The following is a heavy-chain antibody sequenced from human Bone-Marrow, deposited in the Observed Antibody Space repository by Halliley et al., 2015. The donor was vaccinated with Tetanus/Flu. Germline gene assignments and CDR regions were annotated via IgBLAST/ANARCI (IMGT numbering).Heavy chain of an antibody. D-gene: IGHD5-12*01. V-gene: IGHV2-5*05. Sequence: TLSLTCSVSGFSVSSGGVGVGWIRQPPGKALECLGLIYWDDVKKSGPPSLRDRIPVVRDTSKNQVVITVNNVDPGDTATYYCARLDLLAASHFPFWGPGIPVTISS. CDR3: ARLDLLAASHFPF. CDR2: IYWDDVKK. CDR1: GFSVSSGGVG. J-gene: IGHJ4*02.